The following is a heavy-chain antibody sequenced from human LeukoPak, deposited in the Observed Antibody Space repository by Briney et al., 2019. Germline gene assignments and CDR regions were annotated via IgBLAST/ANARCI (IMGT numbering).Heavy chain of an antibody. D-gene: IGHD6-13*01. J-gene: IGHJ4*02. Sequence: GGSLRLSCTASGFTFSSYGMHWVRQAPGKGLEWVAVIWYDGSNKYYGDSVKGRFTVSRDNSKNTLYLQMNSLRAEDTAVYYCARGGTSAAGIDYWGQGTLVTVS. CDR1: GFTFSSYG. CDR3: ARGGTSAAGIDY. CDR2: IWYDGSNK. V-gene: IGHV3-33*08.